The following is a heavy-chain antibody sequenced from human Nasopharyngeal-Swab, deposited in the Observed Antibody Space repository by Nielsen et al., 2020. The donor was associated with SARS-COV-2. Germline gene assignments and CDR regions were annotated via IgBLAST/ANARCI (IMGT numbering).Heavy chain of an antibody. D-gene: IGHD3-22*01. V-gene: IGHV4-39*01. CDR3: APNYYDGSGYYYWFDP. Sequence: SETLSLTCTVSGVSISSTSYFWAWIRQPPGKGLEWIGNVFYTGTTYFNPSLRSRVTMSVDTSKNQFSLNLHSVTAADTAVYYRAPNYYDGSGYYYWFDPWGRGTLVTVSS. J-gene: IGHJ5*02. CDR2: VFYTGTT. CDR1: GVSISSTSYF.